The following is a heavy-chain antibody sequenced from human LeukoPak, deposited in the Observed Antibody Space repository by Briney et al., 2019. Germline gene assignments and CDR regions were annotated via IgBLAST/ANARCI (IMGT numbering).Heavy chain of an antibody. J-gene: IGHJ4*01. D-gene: IGHD3-22*01. V-gene: IGHV4-59*01. CDR3: ATTWYYDSRGYLFDD. CDR1: GVPISTYY. Sequence: QPSETLSLTCSVSGVPISTYYWSWLRQSPGKGLKWIAYVYYNGDIMYNPSLKSRVTISLDTSKNQFSLSMTSVTAADTAVYFCATTWYYDSRGYLFDDWGHGTLVTVSS. CDR2: VYYNGDI.